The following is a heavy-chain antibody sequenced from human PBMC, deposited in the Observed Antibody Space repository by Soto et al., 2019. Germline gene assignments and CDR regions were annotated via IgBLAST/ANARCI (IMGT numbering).Heavy chain of an antibody. CDR2: ISSSSSTI. J-gene: IGHJ4*02. CDR1: GFTFSSYS. CDR3: ARDPYYDFWSGYYNFDY. Sequence: GGSLRLSCAASGFTFSSYSMNWVRQAPGKGLEWVSYISSSSSTIYYADSVKGRFTISRDNAKNSLYLQMNSLRDEDTAVYYCARDPYYDFWSGYYNFDYWGQGTLVTVSS. D-gene: IGHD3-3*01. V-gene: IGHV3-48*02.